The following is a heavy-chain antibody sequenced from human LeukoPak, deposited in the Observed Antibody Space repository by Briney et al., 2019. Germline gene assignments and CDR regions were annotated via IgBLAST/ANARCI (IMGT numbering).Heavy chain of an antibody. V-gene: IGHV3-7*01. D-gene: IGHD2-21*01. CDR2: IKQDGNEK. J-gene: IGHJ3*02. CDR1: GFRFNTYW. CDR3: AKDTSDSIGHAFDI. Sequence: GGSLRLSCAASGFRFNTYWMSWVRQAPGKGLEWVANIKQDGNEKYYADSVKGRFTISRDNAKNSLYLQMNSLRAEDTAVYYCAKDTSDSIGHAFDIWGQGTMVTVSS.